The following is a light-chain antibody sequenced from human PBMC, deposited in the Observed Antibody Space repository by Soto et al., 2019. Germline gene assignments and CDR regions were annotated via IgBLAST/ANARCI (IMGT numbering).Light chain of an antibody. CDR1: QSVGTN. V-gene: IGKV3-15*01. CDR2: GAS. CDR3: QEYSNWWT. Sequence: ETVMTQSPATLSVSPGERATLSCRASQSVGTNVAWYQHKPGQAPRLLIYGASTRATGAPARFSGSAPGAEFTLTISSLQSEDSAVYYCQEYSNWWTFGQGTKIEIK. J-gene: IGKJ1*01.